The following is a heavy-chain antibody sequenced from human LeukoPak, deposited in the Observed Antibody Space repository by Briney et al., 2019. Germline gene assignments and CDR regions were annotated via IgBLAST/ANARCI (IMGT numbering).Heavy chain of an antibody. Sequence: PGGSLRLSCAASGFTFSSYSMNWVRQAPGKGLEWVSSISSSSSYIYYADSVKGRFTISRDNAKNSLYLQMNSLRAEDTAVYYCARDSVAGRPLSFDYWGQGTLVTVSS. CDR3: ARDSVAGRPLSFDY. CDR2: ISSSSSYI. CDR1: GFTFSSYS. J-gene: IGHJ4*02. V-gene: IGHV3-21*04. D-gene: IGHD6-19*01.